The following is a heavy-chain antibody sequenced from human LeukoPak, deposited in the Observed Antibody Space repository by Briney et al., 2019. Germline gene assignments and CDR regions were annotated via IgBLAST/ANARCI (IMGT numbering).Heavy chain of an antibody. D-gene: IGHD2-2*01. CDR2: IKSETDGGTT. Sequence: PGGPLRLSCAASGFTFSNAWMSWVRQAPGKGLEWVGRIKSETDGGTTDYAAPVKGRFTISRDDSKNTLYLQMNSLGAEDTAVYYCAKSNYCSSTSCYAEGSYYYYYMDVWGKGTTVTVSS. CDR3: AKSNYCSSTSCYAEGSYYYYYMDV. V-gene: IGHV3-15*01. J-gene: IGHJ6*03. CDR1: GFTFSNAW.